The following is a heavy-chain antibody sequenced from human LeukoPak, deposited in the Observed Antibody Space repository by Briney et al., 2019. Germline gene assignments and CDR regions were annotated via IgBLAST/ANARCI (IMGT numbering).Heavy chain of an antibody. D-gene: IGHD5-24*01. V-gene: IGHV5-51*01. J-gene: IGHJ3*02. Sequence: GESLKISCKGSGYSFTSYWIGWGRQMPGKGLEWMWIIYPVDSDTRSSPSFQGQVTISADKSISTAYVQWSSLKASDTAMYYCARHEEMASLAFDIWGQGTMVTVSS. CDR2: IYPVDSDT. CDR3: ARHEEMASLAFDI. CDR1: GYSFTSYW.